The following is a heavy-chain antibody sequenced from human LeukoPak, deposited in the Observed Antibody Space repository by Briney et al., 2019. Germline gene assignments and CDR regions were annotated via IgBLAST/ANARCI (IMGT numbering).Heavy chain of an antibody. J-gene: IGHJ3*02. CDR1: EFTFSRFW. V-gene: IGHV3-7*01. CDR3: ATEVGTPDIRSAFEI. D-gene: IGHD2-15*01. CDR2: INQNGGER. Sequence: GGSLRLSCAASEFTFSRFWMSCVRQAPGRGLEWVANINQNGGERNYLDSVKGRFTISRDNAKSSLYLQMNSLRAEDTAVYYCATEVGTPDIRSAFEIWGQGTMVTVSS.